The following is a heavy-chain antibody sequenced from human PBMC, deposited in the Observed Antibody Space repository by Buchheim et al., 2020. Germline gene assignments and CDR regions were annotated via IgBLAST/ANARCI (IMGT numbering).Heavy chain of an antibody. Sequence: EVQLVESGGGLVQPGGSLRLSCAASGFTFSSYEMNWVRQAPGKGLEWVSYISSSGSTIYYADSVKGRFTISRDNAKNSLYLQMNSLRAEETAVYYWARVGLVAGIPSYFDYWGQGTL. J-gene: IGHJ4*02. V-gene: IGHV3-48*03. CDR3: ARVGLVAGIPSYFDY. CDR1: GFTFSSYE. D-gene: IGHD6-19*01. CDR2: ISSSGSTI.